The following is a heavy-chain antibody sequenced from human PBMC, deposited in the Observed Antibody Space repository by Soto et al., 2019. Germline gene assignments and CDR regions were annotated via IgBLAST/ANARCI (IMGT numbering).Heavy chain of an antibody. CDR2: IQSGGTT. Sequence: GGSLRLSCAASGFTVSSKYMTWVRQAPGKGLEWVSLIQSGGTTYYADSVKGRFTISRDTSENTLHLQMDSLRVEDTAVYYCATAGTPSTYYDSRGEGYSDYWGQGTLVTVSS. V-gene: IGHV3-66*01. CDR3: ATAGTPSTYYDSRGEGYSDY. D-gene: IGHD3-22*01. CDR1: GFTVSSKY. J-gene: IGHJ4*02.